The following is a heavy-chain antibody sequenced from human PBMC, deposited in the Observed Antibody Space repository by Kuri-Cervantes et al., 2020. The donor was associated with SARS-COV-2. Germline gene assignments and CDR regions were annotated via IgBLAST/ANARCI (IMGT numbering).Heavy chain of an antibody. CDR3: ARGWLLPHYYYYMDV. V-gene: IGHV4-61*01. Sequence: SETLSLTCTVSGGSISSGSYYWSWIRQPAGKNLDWIGYMRNNGSANYNPSLKSRVTISIDTSKNQFSLKLTSMTAADTAVYYCARGWLLPHYYYYMDVWGKGTTVTVSS. CDR2: MRNNGSA. J-gene: IGHJ6*03. D-gene: IGHD3-22*01. CDR1: GGSISSGSYY.